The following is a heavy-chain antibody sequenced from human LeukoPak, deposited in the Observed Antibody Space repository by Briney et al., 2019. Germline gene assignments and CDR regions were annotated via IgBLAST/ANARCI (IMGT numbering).Heavy chain of an antibody. J-gene: IGHJ6*03. CDR3: ARLGGSYTPTYYYYYYMDV. D-gene: IGHD4-23*01. Sequence: SETLSLTCAVSGYSTSSGYYWGWIRQPPGKGLEWIGSIYHSGSTYYNPSLKSRVTISVGTSKNQFSLKLSSVTAADTAVYYCARLGGSYTPTYYYYYYMDVWGKGTTVTVSS. CDR2: IYHSGST. V-gene: IGHV4-38-2*01. CDR1: GYSTSSGYY.